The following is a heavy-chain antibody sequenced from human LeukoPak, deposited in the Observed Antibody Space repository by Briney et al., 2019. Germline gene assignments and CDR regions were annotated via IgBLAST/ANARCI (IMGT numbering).Heavy chain of an antibody. CDR2: INHSGNT. Sequence: SETLSLTCAVYGESFSSYYWSWIRQPPGKELEWIGEINHSGNTNYNPSLKSRVTTSFDTSKNQFSLKLSFVTAADTAVYYCARVGHIVAAGTYDYWGQGTLVTVSS. CDR1: GESFSSYY. D-gene: IGHD6-13*01. J-gene: IGHJ4*02. V-gene: IGHV4-34*01. CDR3: ARVGHIVAAGTYDY.